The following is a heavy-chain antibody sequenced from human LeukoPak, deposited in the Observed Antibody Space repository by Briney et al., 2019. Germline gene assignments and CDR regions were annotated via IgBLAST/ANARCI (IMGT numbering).Heavy chain of an antibody. Sequence: GALRLSCAASGFTVSTNYMHWVRRAPGKGLVWVSRINSDGSSTTYADSVKGRFTISRDNAKNSLFLQMNSLRAEDTAVYYCVRCTFVLHKRCSAFDVWGQGTMVTVSA. CDR3: VRCTFVLHKRCSAFDV. J-gene: IGHJ3*01. V-gene: IGHV3-74*01. D-gene: IGHD2-8*01. CDR2: INSDGSST. CDR1: GFTVSTNY.